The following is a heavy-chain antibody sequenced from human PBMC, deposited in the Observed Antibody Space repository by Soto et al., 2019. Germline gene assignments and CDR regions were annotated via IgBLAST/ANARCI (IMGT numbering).Heavy chain of an antibody. Sequence: QVHLVESGGGVVQPGRSLRLSCAASGFTFSSFGMHWVRQAPGKGLEWVAVISYDGNNKYYAASVKGRFTISRDNSKNTLYLQINILRAEDTAVYFCAKEKLYQAQIAAHRGMDVWGQGTAVTVSS. D-gene: IGHD6-6*01. CDR1: GFTFSSFG. CDR3: AKEKLYQAQIAAHRGMDV. V-gene: IGHV3-30*18. CDR2: ISYDGNNK. J-gene: IGHJ6*02.